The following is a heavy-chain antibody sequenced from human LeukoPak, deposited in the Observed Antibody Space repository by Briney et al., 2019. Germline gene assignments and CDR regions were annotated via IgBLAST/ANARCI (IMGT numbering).Heavy chain of an antibody. CDR3: AREPRRGVRGVMFDP. J-gene: IGHJ5*02. CDR2: INWNGGRT. V-gene: IGHV3-20*01. CDR1: GFTFDDYG. Sequence: PGGSLRLHCAASGFTFDDYGMSWVRQAPGKGLEYVPGINWNGGRTGYADPAKRRFTTSRAHAKTPLYLQMNSLRAEDTALYHCAREPRRGVRGVMFDPWGQGTLVNVSS. D-gene: IGHD3-10*01.